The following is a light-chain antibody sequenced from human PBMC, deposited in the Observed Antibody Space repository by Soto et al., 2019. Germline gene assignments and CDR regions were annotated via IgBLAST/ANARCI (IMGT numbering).Light chain of an antibody. CDR2: DVS. J-gene: IGLJ2*01. V-gene: IGLV2-14*01. CDR3: SSYTSSSTLLVV. Sequence: QSALTQPASVSGSPGQSITISCTGTSSDVGGYNYVSWYQQHPGTAPKLMIYDVSNRPSGVSNRFSGSKSGNTASLTISGLQAEDEADYYCSSYTSSSTLLVVFGGGTKLTVL. CDR1: SSDVGGYNY.